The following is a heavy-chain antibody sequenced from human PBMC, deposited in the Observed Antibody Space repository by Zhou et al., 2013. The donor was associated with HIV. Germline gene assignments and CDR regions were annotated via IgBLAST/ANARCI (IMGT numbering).Heavy chain of an antibody. Sequence: QVQLVQSGAEVKKPGSSVKVSCKASGGTFSSYAISWVRQAPGQGLEWMGGIIPIFGTANYAQKFQGRVTITTDESTSTAYMELSSLRSEDTAVYYCARGRIVVVPAAFHYYMDVWGKGTTVTVSS. CDR3: ARGRIVVVPAAFHYYMDV. CDR2: IIPIFGTA. D-gene: IGHD2-2*01. J-gene: IGHJ6*03. CDR1: GGTFSSYA. V-gene: IGHV1-69*05.